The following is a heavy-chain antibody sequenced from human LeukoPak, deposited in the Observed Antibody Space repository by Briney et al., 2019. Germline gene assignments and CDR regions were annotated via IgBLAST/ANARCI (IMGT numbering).Heavy chain of an antibody. CDR2: MNPNSGNT. J-gene: IGHJ6*02. CDR3: ARGDSSGYSSALYYYYYGMDV. Sequence: ASVKVSCKASGYTFTSYDINWVRQATGQGLEWMGWMNPNSGNTGYAQKFQGRVTMTRNTSISTAYMELSSLGSEDTAVYYCARGDSSGYSSALYYYYYGMDVWGQGTTVTVSS. CDR1: GYTFTSYD. D-gene: IGHD3-22*01. V-gene: IGHV1-8*01.